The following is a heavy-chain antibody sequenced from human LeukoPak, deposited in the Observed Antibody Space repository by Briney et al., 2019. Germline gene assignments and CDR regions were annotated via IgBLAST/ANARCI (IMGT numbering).Heavy chain of an antibody. CDR2: INHSGST. D-gene: IGHD2-2*02. CDR3: ARGVPLDIVVVPAAIGDYYYYGMDV. CDR1: GGSFSGYY. V-gene: IGHV4-34*01. Sequence: PSETLSLTCAVCGGSFSGYYWSWIRQPPGKGLEWIGEINHSGSTNYNPSLKSRVTISVDTSKNQFSLKLSSVTAADTAVYYCARGVPLDIVVVPAAIGDYYYYGMDVWGQGTTVTVSS. J-gene: IGHJ6*02.